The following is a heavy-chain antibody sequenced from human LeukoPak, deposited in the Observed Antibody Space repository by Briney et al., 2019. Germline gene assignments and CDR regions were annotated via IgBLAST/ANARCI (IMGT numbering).Heavy chain of an antibody. CDR1: GYTFTSYY. CDR2: INPSGGST. D-gene: IGHD1-7*01. Sequence: ASVKVSCKASGYTFTSYYMHWVRQAPGQGLEWMGIINPSGGSTSYAQKFQGRVIMTRDTSTSTVYMEPSSLRSEDTAVYYCARDRITGTTRHYYYYGMDVWGQGTTVTVSS. V-gene: IGHV1-46*01. J-gene: IGHJ6*02. CDR3: ARDRITGTTRHYYYYGMDV.